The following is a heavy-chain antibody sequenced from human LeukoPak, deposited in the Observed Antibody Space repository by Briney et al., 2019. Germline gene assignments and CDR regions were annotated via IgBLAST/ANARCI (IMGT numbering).Heavy chain of an antibody. D-gene: IGHD3-3*01. J-gene: IGHJ4*02. Sequence: GGSLRLSCAASGLAFSSYAMNWVRQPPGKGLEWVSTISVASITFYTDSVKGRFTISRDNCRNTVYLQMTSLRADDTAVYYCADYGVSGVRNNFYWGQGTLVTVFS. CDR1: GLAFSSYA. V-gene: IGHV3-23*01. CDR2: ISVASIT. CDR3: ADYGVSGVRNNFY.